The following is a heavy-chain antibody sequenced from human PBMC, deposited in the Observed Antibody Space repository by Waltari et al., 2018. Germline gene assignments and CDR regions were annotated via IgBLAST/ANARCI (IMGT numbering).Heavy chain of an antibody. CDR1: GLHITLHH. J-gene: IGHJ6*02. Sequence: EEQLVESGGGLVQPGGSLRLSCAVSGLHITLHHMNWVRQAPGKGLEWVSVIYSGGNTYYADSVKGRFIISRDTSKNTLYLQMNSLRAEDTAIYYCARDHHVLRFSYGLDVWGQGTTVTVSS. CDR3: ARDHHVLRFSYGLDV. CDR2: IYSGGNT. D-gene: IGHD3-3*01. V-gene: IGHV3-66*01.